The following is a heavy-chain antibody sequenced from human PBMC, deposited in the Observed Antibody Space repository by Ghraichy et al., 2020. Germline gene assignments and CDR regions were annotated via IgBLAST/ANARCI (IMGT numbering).Heavy chain of an antibody. CDR2: INHSGST. Sequence: SETLSLTCAVYGGSFSGYYWSWIRQPPGKGLEWIGEINHSGSTNYNPSLKSRVTISVDTSKNQFSLKLSPVTAADTAMYYCARGQAYYDFWSGHLGGYFDYWGQGTLVTVSS. D-gene: IGHD3-3*01. CDR3: ARGQAYYDFWSGHLGGYFDY. J-gene: IGHJ4*02. V-gene: IGHV4-34*01. CDR1: GGSFSGYY.